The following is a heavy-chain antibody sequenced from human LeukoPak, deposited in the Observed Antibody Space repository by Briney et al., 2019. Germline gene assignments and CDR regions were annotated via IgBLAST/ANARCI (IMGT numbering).Heavy chain of an antibody. D-gene: IGHD2-15*01. J-gene: IGHJ5*02. V-gene: IGHV3-30-3*01. CDR3: ARNQRNCSGGSCYPRRNWFDP. CDR2: ISYDGSNK. Sequence: GGSLRLSCAASGFTFSSDAMHWVRQAPGKGLEWVAVISYDGSNKYYADSVKGRFTISRDNSKNTLYLQMNSLRAEDTAVYYCARNQRNCSGGSCYPRRNWFDPWGQGTLVTVSS. CDR1: GFTFSSDA.